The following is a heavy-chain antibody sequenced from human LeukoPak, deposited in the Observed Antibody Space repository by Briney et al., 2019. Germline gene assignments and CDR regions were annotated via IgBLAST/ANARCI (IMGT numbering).Heavy chain of an antibody. D-gene: IGHD1-26*01. Sequence: PGGSLRLSCAASGFTFSSYGMHWVRQAPGKGLEWVAFIRYDGSNKYYADSVKGRFTISRDSSKNTLYLQMNSLRAEDTAVYYCAKASGPTESAFDIWGQGTMVTVSS. V-gene: IGHV3-30*02. CDR3: AKASGPTESAFDI. CDR2: IRYDGSNK. J-gene: IGHJ3*02. CDR1: GFTFSSYG.